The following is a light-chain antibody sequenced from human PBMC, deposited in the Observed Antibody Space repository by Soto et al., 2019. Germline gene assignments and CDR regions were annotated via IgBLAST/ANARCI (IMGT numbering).Light chain of an antibody. CDR3: QQYDNWPRT. CDR2: GAS. Sequence: EIVMTQSPATLSVSPGERATLSCRASQSVSTNLVWYQQKPGQAPRLLIYGASTRATGFPARFSGSGSGTDVTLTICSLQSEDFAVYYCQQYDNWPRTFGQGTKVEVK. V-gene: IGKV3-15*01. CDR1: QSVSTN. J-gene: IGKJ1*01.